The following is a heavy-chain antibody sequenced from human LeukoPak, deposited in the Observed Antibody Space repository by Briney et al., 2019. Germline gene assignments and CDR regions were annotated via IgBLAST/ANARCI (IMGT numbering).Heavy chain of an antibody. CDR2: ISGSGGST. D-gene: IGHD1-14*01. CDR1: GFTFSSYA. J-gene: IGHJ4*02. V-gene: IGHV3-23*01. Sequence: GGSLRLSCAASGFTFSSYAMSWVRQAPGKGLEWVSAISGSGGSTYYADSVKGRFIISRDNSKNTLYLQMNSLRAEDTAVYYCARDRKGLFDYWGQGTLVTVSS. CDR3: ARDRKGLFDY.